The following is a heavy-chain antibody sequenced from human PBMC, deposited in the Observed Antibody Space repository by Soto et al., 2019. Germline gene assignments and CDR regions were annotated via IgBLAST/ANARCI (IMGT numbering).Heavy chain of an antibody. CDR2: INPNSGGT. CDR3: ASSPYSSAQH. J-gene: IGHJ1*01. D-gene: IGHD6-19*01. V-gene: IGHV1-2*02. Sequence: AWXRVSCQASGYTFTGYYMHWVRQAPGQGLEWMGWINPNSGGTNYAQKFQGRVTMTRDTSISTAYMELSRLRSDNTAVYYCASSPYSSAQHWGQGTLVTVSS. CDR1: GYTFTGYY.